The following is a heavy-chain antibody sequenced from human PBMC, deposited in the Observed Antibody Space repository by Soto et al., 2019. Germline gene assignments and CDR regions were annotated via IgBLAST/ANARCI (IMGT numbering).Heavy chain of an antibody. V-gene: IGHV3-33*01. CDR2: IWYDGSNK. CDR1: GFTFSSYG. J-gene: IGHJ4*02. CDR3: ARTEGYSYGPLLFDY. D-gene: IGHD5-18*01. Sequence: GGSLRLSCAASGFTFSSYGMHWVRQAPGKGLEWVAVIWYDGSNKYYADSVKGRFTISRDNSKNTLYLQMNSLRAEDTAVYYCARTEGYSYGPLLFDYWGQGTLVTVSS.